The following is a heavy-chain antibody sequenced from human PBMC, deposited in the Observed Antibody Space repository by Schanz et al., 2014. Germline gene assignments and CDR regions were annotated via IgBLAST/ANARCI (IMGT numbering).Heavy chain of an antibody. Sequence: ESGGGLVQPGGSLRLSCAASGFTFSTHAMHWVRQAPGKGLEWVALVSSDGNNDYYTDSVKGRFTISRDNSKNTVHLQMNSLRAEDTAVYYCAKVRYSSGWRGDYFDEWGQGTLVTVAS. CDR1: GFTFSTHA. CDR2: VSSDGNND. D-gene: IGHD6-25*01. V-gene: IGHV3-30*18. J-gene: IGHJ4*02. CDR3: AKVRYSSGWRGDYFDE.